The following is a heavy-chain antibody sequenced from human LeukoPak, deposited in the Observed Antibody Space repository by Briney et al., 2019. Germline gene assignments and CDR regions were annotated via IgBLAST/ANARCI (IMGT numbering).Heavy chain of an antibody. Sequence: PGRSLRLSCAASGFTFSSYAMHWVRQAPGKGLEWVAVISYDGSNKYCADSVKGRFTISRDNSKNTLYLQMNSLRAEDTAVYYCARGLRESYDFWSGYTDAFDIWGQGTMVTVSS. V-gene: IGHV3-30*04. CDR1: GFTFSSYA. D-gene: IGHD3-3*01. CDR2: ISYDGSNK. CDR3: ARGLRESYDFWSGYTDAFDI. J-gene: IGHJ3*02.